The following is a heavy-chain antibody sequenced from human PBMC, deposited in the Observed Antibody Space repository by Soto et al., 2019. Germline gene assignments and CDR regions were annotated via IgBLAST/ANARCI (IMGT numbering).Heavy chain of an antibody. Sequence: PSETLSLTCTVTGGSISPYYWSWIRQPPGRGLEWIGHIHYSGKTNYNPSLKSRVTISVDTSTNQFSLKLSSVSAADTAVYYCAKARSFEFHNGFDPRGRGTPVPVSS. CDR2: IHYSGKT. V-gene: IGHV4-59*01. D-gene: IGHD3-10*01. CDR1: GGSISPYY. J-gene: IGHJ5*02. CDR3: AKARSFEFHNGFDP.